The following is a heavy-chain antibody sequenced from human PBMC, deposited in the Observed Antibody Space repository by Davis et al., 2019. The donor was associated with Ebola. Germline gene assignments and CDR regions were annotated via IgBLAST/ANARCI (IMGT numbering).Heavy chain of an antibody. V-gene: IGHV3-48*02. CDR2: ISLSSSTI. CDR3: AKDSGYYYDSSGYYFDY. D-gene: IGHD3-22*01. CDR1: GFTFSSYS. Sequence: GGSLRLSCAASGFTFSSYSMSWVRQAPGKGLEWVAYISLSSSTIYYADSVKGRFTISRDNAKNSLYLQMNSLRDEDTAVYYCAKDSGYYYDSSGYYFDYWGQGTLVTVSS. J-gene: IGHJ4*02.